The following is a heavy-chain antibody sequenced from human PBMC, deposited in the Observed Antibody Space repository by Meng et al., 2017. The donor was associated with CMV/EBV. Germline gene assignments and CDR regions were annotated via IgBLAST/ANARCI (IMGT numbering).Heavy chain of an antibody. CDR3: ARGSGAGTTWSYFDY. J-gene: IGHJ4*02. D-gene: IGHD1-7*01. CDR2: IIPIFGTA. Sequence: QLVLSGAEVKKPWSSVKVSCKASGGTFNSYAISWVRPAPGQGLEWMGGIIPIFGTANYAQKFQGRVTITADESTSTAYMELSSLRSEDTAVYYCARGSGAGTTWSYFDYWGQGTLVTVSS. CDR1: GGTFNSYA. V-gene: IGHV1-69*12.